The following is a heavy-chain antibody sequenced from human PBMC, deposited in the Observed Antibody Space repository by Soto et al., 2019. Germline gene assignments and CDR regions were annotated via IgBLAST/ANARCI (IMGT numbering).Heavy chain of an antibody. V-gene: IGHV4-30-2*06. J-gene: IGHJ4*02. Sequence: PSETLSLTCAVSGGSISRAGYSWSWIRQSPGKGLEWIGYIYNSGSTFYNPSLKSRLTISVDRSKNQLSLQLNSVTAADTAVYYCASSRVVTTYFDYWGQGPLVTVSS. CDR3: ASSRVVTTYFDY. CDR2: IYNSGST. CDR1: GGSISRAGYS. D-gene: IGHD2-21*02.